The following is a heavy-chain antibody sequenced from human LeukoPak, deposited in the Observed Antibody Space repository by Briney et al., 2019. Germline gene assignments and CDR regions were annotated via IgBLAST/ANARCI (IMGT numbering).Heavy chain of an antibody. CDR3: ARVDYWGYFFDY. CDR1: GFTLSNYT. CDR2: ISSSSSYI. J-gene: IGHJ4*02. Sequence: PGGSLRLSCAASGFTLSNYTINWVRQAPGKGLEWVSSISSSSSYIYYADSVKGRFTISRDNAKNSLYLQMNSVRAEDTALYYCARVDYWGYFFDYWGQGTLVTVSS. V-gene: IGHV3-21*01. D-gene: IGHD2-8*02.